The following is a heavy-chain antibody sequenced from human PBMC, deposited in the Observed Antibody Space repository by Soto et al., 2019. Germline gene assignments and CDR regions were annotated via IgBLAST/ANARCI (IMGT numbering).Heavy chain of an antibody. CDR3: ARDRDFWSGSNWFDP. D-gene: IGHD3-3*01. Sequence: SETLSLTCTVSGGSXSSGGYYWSWIRQHPGKGLEWIGYIYYSGSTYYNPSLKSRVTISVDTSKNQFSLKLSSVTAADTAVYYCARDRDFWSGSNWFDPWGQGTLVTVSS. V-gene: IGHV4-31*03. CDR2: IYYSGST. J-gene: IGHJ5*02. CDR1: GGSXSSGGYY.